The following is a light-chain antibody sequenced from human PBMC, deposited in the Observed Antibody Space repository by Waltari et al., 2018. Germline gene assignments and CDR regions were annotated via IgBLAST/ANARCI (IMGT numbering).Light chain of an antibody. V-gene: IGKV3D-15*01. CDR3: QQYNNWPIT. CDR2: AAS. CDR1: QNIGRN. J-gene: IGKJ5*01. Sequence: EIMMMQSPATLSVSPGEGATLSCRASQNIGRNIDWFQQRPGQPPRLLIHAASTRATGIPARFSGSGSGTEFTLTISSLQSEDFAVYYCQQYNNWPITFGQGTRLEI.